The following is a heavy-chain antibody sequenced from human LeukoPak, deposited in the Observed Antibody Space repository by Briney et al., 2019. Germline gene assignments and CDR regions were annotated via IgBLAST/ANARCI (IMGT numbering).Heavy chain of an antibody. D-gene: IGHD2-2*01. V-gene: IGHV4-34*01. CDR2: INHSGST. CDR1: GGSFSGYY. CDR3: ARAPPSIVVVPAAMPNKWFDP. Sequence: PSETLSLTCAVYGGSFSGYYWSWIRQPPGKGLEWIGEINHSGSTNYNPSLKSRVTISVDTSKNQFSLKLSSVTAADTAVYYCARAPPSIVVVPAAMPNKWFDPWGQGTLVPVS. J-gene: IGHJ5*02.